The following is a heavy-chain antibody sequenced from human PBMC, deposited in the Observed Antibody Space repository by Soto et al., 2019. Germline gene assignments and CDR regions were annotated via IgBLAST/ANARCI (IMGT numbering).Heavy chain of an antibody. CDR3: ARAVIAATNWFDP. J-gene: IGHJ5*02. CDR2: IWYDGSNK. Sequence: PGGSLRLSCAASGFTFSSYGMHWVRQAPGKGLEWVAVIWYDGSNKYYADSVKGRFTISRDNSKNTLYLQMNSLRAEDTAVYYCARAVIAATNWFDPWGQGTLVTSPQ. D-gene: IGHD6-13*01. V-gene: IGHV3-33*01. CDR1: GFTFSSYG.